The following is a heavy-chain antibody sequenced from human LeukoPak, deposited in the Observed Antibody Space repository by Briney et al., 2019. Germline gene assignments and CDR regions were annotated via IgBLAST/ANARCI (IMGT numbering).Heavy chain of an antibody. Sequence: SQILSLTCTVSGGSISSGDYYWSWIRQPPGKGLEWIGYIYYSGSTYYNPSLKSRVTISVDTSKNQFSLKLSSVTAADTAVYYCARVVGFVAAIDAFDIWGQGTMVTVSS. V-gene: IGHV4-30-4*01. D-gene: IGHD1-26*01. CDR3: ARVVGFVAAIDAFDI. J-gene: IGHJ3*02. CDR2: IYYSGST. CDR1: GGSISSGDYY.